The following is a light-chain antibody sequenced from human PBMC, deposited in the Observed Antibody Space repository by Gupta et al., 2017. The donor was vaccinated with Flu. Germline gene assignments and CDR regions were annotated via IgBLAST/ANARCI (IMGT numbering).Light chain of an antibody. V-gene: IGKV1-39*01. Sequence: PSCLSASVGDRVTIACRASQTISRYLHWFQHKPGEAPKVLIFAASSLQAGVPSRFSGGGSGTDFTLTISRLQPEDSAVYFCQQTYSTPPTFGQGTKVEIK. CDR1: QTISRY. CDR2: AAS. CDR3: QQTYSTPPT. J-gene: IGKJ2*01.